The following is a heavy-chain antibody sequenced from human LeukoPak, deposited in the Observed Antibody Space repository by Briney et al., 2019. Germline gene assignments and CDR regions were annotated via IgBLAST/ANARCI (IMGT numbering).Heavy chain of an antibody. CDR3: ARDFSNGDYRRNWFDP. V-gene: IGHV4-59*01. J-gene: IGHJ5*02. D-gene: IGHD4-17*01. Sequence: SETLSLTCTVSGGSISSYYWSWIRQPPGKGLEWIGYIYYSGSTNYNPSLKSRVTISVDTSKNQFSLKLSSVTAADTAVYYCARDFSNGDYRRNWFDPWGQGTLVTVSS. CDR1: GGSISSYY. CDR2: IYYSGST.